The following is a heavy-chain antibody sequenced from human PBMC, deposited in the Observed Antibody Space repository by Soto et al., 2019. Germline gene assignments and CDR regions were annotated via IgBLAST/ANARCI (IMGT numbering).Heavy chain of an antibody. V-gene: IGHV1-8*01. CDR3: ARRKERSGPHYFDY. CDR1: GYTFTTYD. Sequence: VASVKVSCKASGYTFTTYDISWVRQATGQGLEWMGWMNPYSGNTGYAQKFQGRVTVTRNTSISTVYMELSGLRPDDTAVYYCARRKERSGPHYFDYWGLGSQVTVSS. CDR2: MNPYSGNT. D-gene: IGHD6-25*01. J-gene: IGHJ4*02.